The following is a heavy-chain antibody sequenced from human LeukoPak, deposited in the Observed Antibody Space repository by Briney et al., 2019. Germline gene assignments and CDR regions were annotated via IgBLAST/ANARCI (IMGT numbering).Heavy chain of an antibody. CDR2: INPNSGGT. J-gene: IGHJ6*03. Sequence: ASVKVSCKASGYTFTGYYMHWVRQAPGQGLEWMGWINPNSGGTNYAQKFQGRVTMTRDTSISTAYMELSRLRSDDTAVYYCASSTGGDSGYRIWSYNHYYYYMDVWGKGTTVTISS. V-gene: IGHV1-2*02. D-gene: IGHD5-12*01. CDR1: GYTFTGYY. CDR3: ASSTGGDSGYRIWSYNHYYYYMDV.